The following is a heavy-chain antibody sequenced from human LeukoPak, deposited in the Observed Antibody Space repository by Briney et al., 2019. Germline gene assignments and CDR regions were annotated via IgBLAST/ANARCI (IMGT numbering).Heavy chain of an antibody. V-gene: IGHV3-23*01. CDR1: GFTFSSYA. CDR2: ISGSGGST. D-gene: IGHD3-22*01. CDR3: AKGYSPITMIVVVPDAFDI. Sequence: PGGSLRLSCAASGFTFSSYAMHWVRQAPGKGLEWVSAISGSGGSTYYADSVKGRFTISRDNSKNTLYLQMNSLRAEDTAVYYCAKGYSPITMIVVVPDAFDIWGQGTMVTVSS. J-gene: IGHJ3*02.